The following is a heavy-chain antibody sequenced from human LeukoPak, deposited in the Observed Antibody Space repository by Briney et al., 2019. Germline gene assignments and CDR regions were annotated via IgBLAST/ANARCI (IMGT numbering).Heavy chain of an antibody. CDR1: GYTFTGYY. CDR2: INPNSGGT. CDR3: ARDTGIAVAGVDGMDV. D-gene: IGHD6-19*01. V-gene: IGHV1-2*02. Sequence: ASVKVPCKASGYTFTGYYMHWVRQAPGQGLEWMGWINPNSGGTNYAQKFQGRVTMTRDTSISTAYMKLSRLRSDDTAVYYCARDTGIAVAGVDGMDVWGQGTTVTVSS. J-gene: IGHJ6*02.